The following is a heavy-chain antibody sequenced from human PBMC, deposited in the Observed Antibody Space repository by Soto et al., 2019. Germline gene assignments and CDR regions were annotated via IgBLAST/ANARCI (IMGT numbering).Heavy chain of an antibody. CDR1: GYTFTSYG. CDR3: ARDPAVAGPEYFQH. J-gene: IGHJ1*01. CDR2: ISAYNGNT. D-gene: IGHD6-19*01. Sequence: ASVKVSCKASGYTFTSYGISWVRQAPGQGLEWMGWISAYNGNTNYAQKLQGRVTMTTDTSTSTAYMELRSLRSDDTAVYYCARDPAVAGPEYFQHWGQGTLVTVSS. V-gene: IGHV1-18*01.